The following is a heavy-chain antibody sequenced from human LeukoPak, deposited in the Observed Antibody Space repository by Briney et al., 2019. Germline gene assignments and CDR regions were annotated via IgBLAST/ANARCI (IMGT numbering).Heavy chain of an antibody. CDR1: GYTFTSYG. Sequence: GASVKVSCKASGYTFTSYGISWVRQAPGQGLEWMGWISAYNGNTNYAQKLQGRVTMTRDTSISTAYMELSRLRSDDTAVYYCARVGQWLARGYFDYWGQGTLVTVSS. CDR3: ARVGQWLARGYFDY. V-gene: IGHV1-18*01. CDR2: ISAYNGNT. J-gene: IGHJ4*02. D-gene: IGHD6-19*01.